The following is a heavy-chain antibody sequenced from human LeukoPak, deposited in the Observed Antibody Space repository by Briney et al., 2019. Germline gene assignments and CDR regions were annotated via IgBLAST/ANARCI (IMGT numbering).Heavy chain of an antibody. CDR1: GGSFSGYY. CDR3: ARWGYCSGGSCYFDY. CDR2: INHSGST. D-gene: IGHD2-15*01. J-gene: IGHJ4*02. Sequence: SETLSLTRAVYGGSFSGYYWSWIRQPPGKGLEWIGEINHSGSTNYNPSLKSRVTISVDTSKNQFSLKLSSVTAADTAVYYCARWGYCSGGSCYFDYWGQGTLVTVSS. V-gene: IGHV4-34*01.